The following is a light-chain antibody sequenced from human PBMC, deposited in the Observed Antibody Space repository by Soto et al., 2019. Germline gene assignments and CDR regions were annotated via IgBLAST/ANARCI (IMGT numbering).Light chain of an antibody. CDR3: ASYTSSTTVV. CDR1: SSDVGGYNY. Sequence: QSALTQPASVSGSPGQSITISCTGTSSDVGGYNYVSWYQQYPGKAPKLMIYDVNNRPSGVSDRFSGSKSGHTTSLTISGLQAEDEADYYCASYTSSTTVVFGGRTQLTVL. CDR2: DVN. J-gene: IGLJ2*01. V-gene: IGLV2-14*01.